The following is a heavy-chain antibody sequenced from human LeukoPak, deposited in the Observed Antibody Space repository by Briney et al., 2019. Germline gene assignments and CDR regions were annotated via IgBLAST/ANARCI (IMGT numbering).Heavy chain of an antibody. CDR3: ARETVAGPNFDY. CDR2: ISGSGSST. Sequence: GSLRLSCAASGFTFSNYAMNWVRQAPGKGLEWVSAISGSGSSTYSTDSVKGRFTISRDISENTLYLQMSSLRAEDTAVYYCARETVAGPNFDYWGQGTLVTVSS. V-gene: IGHV3-23*01. CDR1: GFTFSNYA. D-gene: IGHD6-19*01. J-gene: IGHJ4*02.